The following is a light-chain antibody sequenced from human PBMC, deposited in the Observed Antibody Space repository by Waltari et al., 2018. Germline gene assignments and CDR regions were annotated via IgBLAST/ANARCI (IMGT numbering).Light chain of an antibody. CDR2: NAS. Sequence: DLQMTQSPSTLSASVGDRVTITCRASQSIVIWLAWYQQKPGKAPRLLIYNASYLESGVPSRFSGSASGTAFTLTISSLQADDFATYYCLQYNSNPRTFGEGTTVEIK. V-gene: IGKV1-5*01. J-gene: IGKJ1*01. CDR3: LQYNSNPRT. CDR1: QSIVIW.